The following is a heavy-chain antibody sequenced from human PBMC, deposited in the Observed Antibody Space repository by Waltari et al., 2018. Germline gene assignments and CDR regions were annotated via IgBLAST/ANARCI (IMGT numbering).Heavy chain of an antibody. D-gene: IGHD6-19*01. CDR2: ISGSDTGH. Sequence: EVQLLESGGGLVQPGGSLRLSCVASEFTFSDYAMSWVRQAPGVGWEGVSAISGSDTGHYYADSVKGRFTISRDNSKNTLYLQMNSLRAEDTAVYYCAKTGGSGWFLDYWGQGALVTVSS. J-gene: IGHJ4*02. V-gene: IGHV3-23*01. CDR3: AKTGGSGWFLDY. CDR1: EFTFSDYA.